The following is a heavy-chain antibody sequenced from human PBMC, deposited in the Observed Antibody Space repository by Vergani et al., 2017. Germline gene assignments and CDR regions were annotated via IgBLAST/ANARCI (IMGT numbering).Heavy chain of an antibody. Sequence: QVQLVQSGAEVKKPGASVKVSCKASGYTFTSYYMHWVRQAPGQGLEWMGIINPSGGSTSYAQKFQGRVTMTRDTSTRTVYMELSSLRSEDTAVYYCARDLGITMVRGVIGTDYWGQGTLVTVSS. D-gene: IGHD3-10*01. CDR1: GYTFTSYY. CDR3: ARDLGITMVRGVIGTDY. CDR2: INPSGGST. V-gene: IGHV1-46*01. J-gene: IGHJ4*02.